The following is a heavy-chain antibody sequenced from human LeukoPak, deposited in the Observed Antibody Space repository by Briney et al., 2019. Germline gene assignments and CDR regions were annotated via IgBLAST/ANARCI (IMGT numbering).Heavy chain of an antibody. CDR1: GFTFSSYS. Sequence: PGGSLRLSCAASGFTFSSYSMNWVRQAPGKGLEWVSYISSGGSTIYYADSVKGRFTISRDNSKNTLSLQVSSLRTEDTAVYYCAKDRYSYAFEYSDSWGQGTLVTVSS. D-gene: IGHD5-18*01. CDR3: AKDRYSYAFEYSDS. V-gene: IGHV3-48*01. J-gene: IGHJ4*02. CDR2: ISSGGSTI.